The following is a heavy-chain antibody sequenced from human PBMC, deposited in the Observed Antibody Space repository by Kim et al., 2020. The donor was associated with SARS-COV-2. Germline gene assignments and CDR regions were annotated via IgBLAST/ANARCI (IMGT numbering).Heavy chain of an antibody. V-gene: IGHV3-23*01. J-gene: IGHJ4*02. D-gene: IGHD6-19*01. CDR3: AKSLYSSGWYALDY. Sequence: YYEADVKGRFTITRDNTNNTLYLQMNSLRAEDTAVYYCAKSLYSSGWYALDYWGQGTLVTISS.